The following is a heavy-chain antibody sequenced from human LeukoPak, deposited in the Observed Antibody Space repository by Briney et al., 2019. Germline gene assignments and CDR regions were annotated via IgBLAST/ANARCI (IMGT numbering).Heavy chain of an antibody. J-gene: IGHJ4*02. V-gene: IGHV3-7*01. CDR3: AIRYYYSGTYYLSFFDH. CDR1: GFTFNKYW. D-gene: IGHD3-10*01. Sequence: EGSVRVSCAASGFTFNKYWLTWVRQAPGKGLEWVAYINQDNSQIYYVEAVEGRFTITRDNAKNTLHLQMNGLRAADTARYGRAIRYYYSGTYYLSFFDHWGQGALVTVSP. CDR2: INQDNSQI.